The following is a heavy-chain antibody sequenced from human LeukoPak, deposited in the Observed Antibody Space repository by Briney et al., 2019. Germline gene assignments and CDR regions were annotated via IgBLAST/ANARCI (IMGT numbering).Heavy chain of an antibody. Sequence: PGGSLRLSCAASGFTFSTYWMHWVRQAPGKGLVWVSRIKSDGGTNYADSVKGGFTISRDNAKETVSLQMNSLRPEDTGVYYCARSPSEIGGYYPEYFRHWGQGTLVTVSS. J-gene: IGHJ1*01. CDR3: ARSPSEIGGYYPEYFRH. V-gene: IGHV3-74*01. CDR2: IKSDGGT. D-gene: IGHD3-22*01. CDR1: GFTFSTYW.